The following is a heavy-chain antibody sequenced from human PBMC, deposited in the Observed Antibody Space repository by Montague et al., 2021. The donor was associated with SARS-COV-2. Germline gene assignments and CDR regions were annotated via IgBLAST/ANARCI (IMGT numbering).Heavy chain of an antibody. CDR3: ARARQDVVVPALGIGAYYYYYYMDV. Sequence: SETLSLTCAVYGGSFSGYYWSWIRQPPGKGLEWIGEINHSGSTNXNPSLKSRVTISVDTSKNRFSLKLSSVTAADTAVYYCARARQDVVVPALGIGAYYYYYYMDVWGKGTTVTVSS. J-gene: IGHJ6*03. V-gene: IGHV4-34*01. CDR1: GGSFSGYY. CDR2: INHSGST. D-gene: IGHD2-2*01.